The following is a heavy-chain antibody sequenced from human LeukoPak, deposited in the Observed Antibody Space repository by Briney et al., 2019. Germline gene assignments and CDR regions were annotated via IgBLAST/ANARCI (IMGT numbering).Heavy chain of an antibody. V-gene: IGHV6-1*01. CDR2: TYFRSQWFN. CDR3: AREREFGYSNGWLDH. J-gene: IGHJ5*02. Sequence: SQTLSLTCAISGDSVSREFTAWNWIRQSPSRGLEWLGRTYFRSQWFNDYALSVKSRVVINPDTSKNQFSLHLRSVTPDDTAVYYCAREREFGYSNGWLDHWGQGALVTVSS. D-gene: IGHD6-19*01. CDR1: GDSVSREFTA.